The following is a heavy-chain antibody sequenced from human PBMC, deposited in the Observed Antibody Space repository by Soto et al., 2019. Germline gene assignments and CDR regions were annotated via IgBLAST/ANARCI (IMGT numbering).Heavy chain of an antibody. Sequence: PGGSLRLSCAASGFTFDDYAMHWVRQAPGKGLEWVSGISWNSGSIGYADSVKGRFTISRDNAKNSLYLQMNSLRAEDTALYYCAKDQAAFGVAAAGTSVGMDVWGQGPTVTVSS. CDR3: AKDQAAFGVAAAGTSVGMDV. CDR1: GFTFDDYA. D-gene: IGHD6-13*01. V-gene: IGHV3-9*01. CDR2: ISWNSGSI. J-gene: IGHJ6*02.